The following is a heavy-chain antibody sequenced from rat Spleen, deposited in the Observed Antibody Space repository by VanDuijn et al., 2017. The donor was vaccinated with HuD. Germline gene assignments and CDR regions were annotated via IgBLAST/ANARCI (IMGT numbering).Heavy chain of an antibody. Sequence: EVQLVESGGGLVQPGRSLKLSCAAAGFTFSDYNMAWVRQAPKQGLEWVATISYDGSSTYYRDSVKGRFTSSRDNAKSTLYLQMDSLRSEDTATYYCARRYDFDYWGQGVMVTVSS. V-gene: IGHV5-7*01. D-gene: IGHD2-1*01. J-gene: IGHJ2*01. CDR3: ARRYDFDY. CDR2: ISYDGSST. CDR1: GFTFSDYN.